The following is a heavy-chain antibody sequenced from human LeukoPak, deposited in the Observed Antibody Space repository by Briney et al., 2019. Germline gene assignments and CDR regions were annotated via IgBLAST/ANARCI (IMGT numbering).Heavy chain of an antibody. Sequence: GGSLRLSCAASGFTFSSYSMNWVRQAPGKGLEWVSYISSSSSTIYYADSVKGRFTISRDNAKNSLYLQMNSLRAEDTAVYYCAALPLGDCSGGSCDYWGQGTLVTVSS. V-gene: IGHV3-48*04. CDR1: GFTFSSYS. CDR2: ISSSSSTI. J-gene: IGHJ4*02. CDR3: AALPLGDCSGGSCDY. D-gene: IGHD2-15*01.